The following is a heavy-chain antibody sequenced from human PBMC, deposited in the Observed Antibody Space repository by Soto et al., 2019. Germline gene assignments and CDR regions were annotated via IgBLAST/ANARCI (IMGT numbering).Heavy chain of an antibody. Sequence: QITLNESGPTQVKPRQTLTLTCTFAGFSLTTSGVGVGWIRQSPGKAPVWLALIYWDDDKRYCPSLKSRLTITEDTSKTQVVLTMADLDPADTATYYCAHRVLRTVFGLVTATAIYFDFWGQGTPVAVSS. CDR2: IYWDDDK. CDR3: AHRVLRTVFGLVTATAIYFDF. V-gene: IGHV2-5*02. J-gene: IGHJ4*02. CDR1: GFSLTTSGVG. D-gene: IGHD3-3*01.